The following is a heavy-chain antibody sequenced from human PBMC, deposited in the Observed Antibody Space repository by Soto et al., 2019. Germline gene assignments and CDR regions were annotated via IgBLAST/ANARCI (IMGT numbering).Heavy chain of an antibody. J-gene: IGHJ4*02. Sequence: ASVKVSCKASGYTFTRYTMNWVRKAPGQRLEWMGWINPDNGNTKSSQKFQYRVIITRDTAPSTAYMDLSSLRSEDTAVYYCARDRGLKPPIVGAPQDPFGYWGQGTLVTVSS. CDR1: GYTFTRYT. D-gene: IGHD1-26*01. V-gene: IGHV1-3*01. CDR3: ARDRGLKPPIVGAPQDPFGY. CDR2: INPDNGNT.